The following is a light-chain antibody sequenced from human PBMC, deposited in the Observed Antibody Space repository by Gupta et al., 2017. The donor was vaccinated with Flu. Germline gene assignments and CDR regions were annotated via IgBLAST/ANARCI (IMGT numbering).Light chain of an antibody. J-gene: IGKJ3*01. CDR1: QSISSY. V-gene: IGKV1-39*01. Sequence: PSSLSASVGDRVTITCRASQSISSYLNWYQQKPGKAPKLLIYAASSLQSGVPSRFSGSGSGTDFTLTISRLQPEDFATYYCQQSYSTPFTFGPGTXVDIK. CDR2: AAS. CDR3: QQSYSTPFT.